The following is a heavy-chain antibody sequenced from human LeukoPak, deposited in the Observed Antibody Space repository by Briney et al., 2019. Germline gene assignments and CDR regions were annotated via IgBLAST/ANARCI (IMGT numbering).Heavy chain of an antibody. CDR2: INSDGSST. CDR3: ARAYDFWSGYPDY. J-gene: IGHJ4*02. D-gene: IGHD3-3*01. Sequence: GGSLRPSCAASGFTFSSYWMHWVRQAPGKGLVWVSRINSDGSSTSYADSVKGRFTISRDNAKNTLYLQMNSLRAEDTAVYYCARAYDFWSGYPDYWGQGTLVTVSS. V-gene: IGHV3-74*01. CDR1: GFTFSSYW.